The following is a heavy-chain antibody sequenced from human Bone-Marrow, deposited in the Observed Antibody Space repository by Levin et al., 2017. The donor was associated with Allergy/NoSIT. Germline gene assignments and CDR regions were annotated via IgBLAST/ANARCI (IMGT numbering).Heavy chain of an antibody. V-gene: IGHV4-31*02. D-gene: IGHD3-10*01. J-gene: IGHJ4*02. CDR1: GESVRSSGFY. Sequence: SQTHSLTCTVSGESVRSSGFYWTWIRQYPGKGLEWIGHIYYPGNTSYNPSLKSRVSISEDRSKNQFSLKLDSVTAADTAVYYCARESVYYGSGSWIDCWGQGTLVTVSS. CDR3: ARESVYYGSGSWIDC. CDR2: IYYPGNT.